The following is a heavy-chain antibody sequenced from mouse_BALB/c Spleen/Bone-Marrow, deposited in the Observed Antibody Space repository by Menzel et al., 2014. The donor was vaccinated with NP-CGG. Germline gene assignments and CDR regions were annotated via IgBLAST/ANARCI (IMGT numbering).Heavy chain of an antibody. J-gene: IGHJ3*01. D-gene: IGHD2-3*01. Sequence: EVQLVESGGGLVQPGGSLKLSCAASGLDFSGFWMGWVRQAPGKGLEWIGEINPNSSTINYTPSLKDRFIISRDNAKNTLCLQMSKVRSEDTALYYCARLGYYGGFAYWGQGTLVTVSA. CDR1: GLDFSGFW. CDR3: ARLGYYGGFAY. CDR2: INPNSSTI. V-gene: IGHV4-1*02.